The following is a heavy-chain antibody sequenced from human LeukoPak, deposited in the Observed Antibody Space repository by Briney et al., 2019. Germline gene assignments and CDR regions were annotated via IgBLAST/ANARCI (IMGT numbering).Heavy chain of an antibody. V-gene: IGHV3-48*03. J-gene: IGHJ4*02. CDR3: ARDSKGYSGYDLGGGLDY. D-gene: IGHD5-12*01. CDR2: ISSSGSTI. CDR1: GFTFSSYA. Sequence: PGGSLRLSCAASGFTFSSYAMNWVRQAPGKGLEWVSYISSSGSTIYYADSVKGRFTSSRDNAKTSLYLEMNSLRAEDTAVYYCARDSKGYSGYDLGGGLDYWGQGTLVIVSS.